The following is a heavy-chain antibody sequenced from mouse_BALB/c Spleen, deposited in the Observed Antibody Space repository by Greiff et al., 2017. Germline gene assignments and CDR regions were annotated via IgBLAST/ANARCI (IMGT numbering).Heavy chain of an antibody. CDR2: INPYNGDT. D-gene: IGHD1-2*01. CDR1: GYSFTGYF. V-gene: IGHV1-20*02. J-gene: IGHJ1*01. CDR3: ARHTTTTRPYWYFDV. Sequence: VQLQQSGPELVKPGASVKISCKASGYSFTGYFMNWVMQSHGKSLEWIGRINPYNGDTFYNQKFKGKATLTVDKSSSTAHMALRSLASEDSAVYYCARHTTTTRPYWYFDVWGAGTTVTVSS.